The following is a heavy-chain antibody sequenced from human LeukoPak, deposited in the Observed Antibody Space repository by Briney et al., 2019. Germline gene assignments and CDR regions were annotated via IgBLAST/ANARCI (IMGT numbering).Heavy chain of an antibody. V-gene: IGHV2-5*01. J-gene: IGHJ4*02. D-gene: IGHD4-17*01. CDR3: AHSYGSCFDY. CDR1: GFSLSTSGVG. Sequence: YCPTLVKPTQTLTLTCTFSGFSLSTSGVGVGWIRQPPGKAMEWLALIYWNDDKRYSPSLKSSLTITKDTFKNQVVLTRTNMDPVDTATYYCAHSYGSCFDYWGQGTLVTVSS. CDR2: IYWNDDK.